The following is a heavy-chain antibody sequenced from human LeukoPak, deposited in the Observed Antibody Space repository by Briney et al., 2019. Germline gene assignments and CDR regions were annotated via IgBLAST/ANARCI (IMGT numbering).Heavy chain of an antibody. V-gene: IGHV1-69*06. J-gene: IGHJ3*02. CDR2: IIPIFGTA. D-gene: IGHD3-3*01. CDR3: AKYDFWSGYYISEGGGDAFDI. Sequence: ASVKVSCKASGGTFSSYAISWVRQAPGQGLEWMGGIIPIFGTANYAQKFQGRVTITADKSTSTAYMELSSLRSEDTAVYYCAKYDFWSGYYISEGGGDAFDIWGQGTMVTVSS. CDR1: GGTFSSYA.